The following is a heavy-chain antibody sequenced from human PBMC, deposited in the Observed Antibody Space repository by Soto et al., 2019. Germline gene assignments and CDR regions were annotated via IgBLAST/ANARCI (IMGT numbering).Heavy chain of an antibody. CDR2: ISYDGSNK. Sequence: GGSLRLSCAASGFTFSSYGMHWVRQAPGKGLEWVAAISYDGSNKYYADSVKGRFTISRDNSKNTLYLQMNSLRAEDTAVYYCAREFYGDYNYYYGMDVWGQGTTVTVSS. J-gene: IGHJ6*02. CDR1: GFTFSSYG. V-gene: IGHV3-30*03. D-gene: IGHD4-17*01. CDR3: AREFYGDYNYYYGMDV.